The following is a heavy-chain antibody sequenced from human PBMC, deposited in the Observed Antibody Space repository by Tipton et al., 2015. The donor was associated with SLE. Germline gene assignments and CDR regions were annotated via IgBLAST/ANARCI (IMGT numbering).Heavy chain of an antibody. CDR3: ARHGGGDWPFDF. Sequence: QSGPEVKKPGASVKASCRASGYPLIKDGISWVRQAPGQGLEWMGWITADNRNTNFTQKFRGRFMMAMDMSTRTAYMDLRSLRSDDTAIYFCARHGGGDWPFDFWGQGTLVTVSS. V-gene: IGHV1-18*01. CDR2: ITADNRNT. D-gene: IGHD2-21*02. J-gene: IGHJ4*02. CDR1: GYPLIKDG.